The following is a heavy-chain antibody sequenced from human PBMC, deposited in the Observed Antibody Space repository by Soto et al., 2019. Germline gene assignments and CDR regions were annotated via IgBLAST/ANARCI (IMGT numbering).Heavy chain of an antibody. CDR2: ISYDGSNK. Sequence: QVQLVESGGGVVQPGRSLRLSCAASGFTFSSYAMHWVRQAPGKGLEWVAVISYDGSNKYYADSVKGRFTISRVNSKNTLYLQMNSRRAEDTAVYYCAREEYYGSGSYRHFYYYYYMDVWGQGTTVTVSS. CDR1: GFTFSSYA. D-gene: IGHD3-10*01. V-gene: IGHV3-30-3*01. J-gene: IGHJ6*02. CDR3: AREEYYGSGSYRHFYYYYYMDV.